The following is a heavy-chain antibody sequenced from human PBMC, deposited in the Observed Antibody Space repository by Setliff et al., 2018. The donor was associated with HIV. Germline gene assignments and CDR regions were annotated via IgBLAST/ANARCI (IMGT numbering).Heavy chain of an antibody. CDR3: AREYRTGEFDY. Sequence: SETLSLTCTVSGGSISSGGYYWSWIRQHPGKGLEWIGYIYYSGSTYYNPSLKSRVTISVDTSKNQFSLKLSSVTAADTAVYYCAREYRTGEFDYWGQGTLVTVSS. V-gene: IGHV4-31*03. CDR1: GGSISSGGYY. J-gene: IGHJ4*02. CDR2: IYYSGST. D-gene: IGHD7-27*01.